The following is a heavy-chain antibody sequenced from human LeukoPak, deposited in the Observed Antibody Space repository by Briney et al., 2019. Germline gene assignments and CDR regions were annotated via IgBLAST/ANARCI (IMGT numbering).Heavy chain of an antibody. J-gene: IGHJ4*02. CDR2: IYYSGST. V-gene: IGHV4-59*01. CDR3: ARGYDSSGYLYGY. Sequence: SETLSLTCTVPGGSISSYYWSWIRQPPGKGLEWIGYIYYSGSTNYNPSRTSRVTISVDTSKNQFSLKLSSVTAADTAVYYCARGYDSSGYLYGYWGQGTLVTVSS. D-gene: IGHD3-22*01. CDR1: GGSISSYY.